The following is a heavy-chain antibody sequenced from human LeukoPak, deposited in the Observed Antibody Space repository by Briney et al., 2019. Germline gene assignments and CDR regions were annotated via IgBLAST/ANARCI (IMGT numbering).Heavy chain of an antibody. J-gene: IGHJ6*02. V-gene: IGHV4-4*02. CDR2: IYPSGST. CDR1: GGSISNSNW. CDR3: ARDPPRGYGLDV. Sequence: SGTLSLTCTVSGGSISNSNWWSWVRQTPGKGLEWIGEIYPSGSTNYNPSLKSRVTISVDKSKNQYSLNLGSVTAADTAVYYCARDPPRGYGLDVWGPGITVTVS.